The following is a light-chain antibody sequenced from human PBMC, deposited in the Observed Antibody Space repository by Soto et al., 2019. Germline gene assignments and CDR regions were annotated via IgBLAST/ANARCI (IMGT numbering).Light chain of an antibody. CDR2: EGS. CDR1: SSDVGSYNL. CDR3: CSYAGSRGV. J-gene: IGLJ2*01. V-gene: IGLV2-23*01. Sequence: QSVLTQPASVSGSPGQSITISCTGTSSDVGSYNLVSWYQQHPGKAPKLMIYEGSKRPSGVSNRFSGSKSGNTASLTISGLQAEDEADYCCCSYAGSRGVFGGGTKLTVL.